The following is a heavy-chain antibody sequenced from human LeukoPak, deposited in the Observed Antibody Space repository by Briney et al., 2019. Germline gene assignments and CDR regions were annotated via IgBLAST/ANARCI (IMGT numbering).Heavy chain of an antibody. CDR1: GYTFTGYY. CDR2: INPNSGGT. D-gene: IGHD4-23*01. CDR3: ARDLYGGNSPYYYYYGMDA. J-gene: IGHJ6*02. V-gene: IGHV1-2*02. Sequence: ASVKVSCKASGYTFTGYYMHWVRQAPGQGLEWMGWINPNSGGTNYAQKFQGRVTMTRDTSISTAYMELSRLRSDDTAVYYCARDLYGGNSPYYYYYGMDAWGQGTTVTVS.